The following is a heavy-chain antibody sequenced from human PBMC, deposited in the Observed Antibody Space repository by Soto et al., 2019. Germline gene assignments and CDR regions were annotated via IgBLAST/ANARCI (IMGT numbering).Heavy chain of an antibody. D-gene: IGHD2-2*01. J-gene: IGHJ4*02. CDR1: RGSLSGYY. CDR2: VNRGGIT. CDR3: GRVVIKMAIQSIDY. V-gene: IGHV4-34*01. Sequence: PXATLSLSCAVCRGSLSGYYWTGIRQPPGKGLEWIGEVNRGGITNYSPSVKSRLTISLDTSKKQFSLEMTSVTAADTAVYYCGRVVIKMAIQSIDYWGPGTLVTVSS.